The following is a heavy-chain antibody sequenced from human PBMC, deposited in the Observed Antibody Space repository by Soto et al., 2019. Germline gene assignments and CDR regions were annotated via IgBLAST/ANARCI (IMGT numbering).Heavy chain of an antibody. CDR3: AAEGGYPGSNFYGAY. V-gene: IGHV3-15*01. CDR2: IKGSHAGGTT. Sequence: EVQLVESGGGLVEPGGSIRLSCVASGFTFTKAYMTWVRQAPGKGLEWVGRIKGSHAGGTTDYATSVKGRFTISRDDSKNTVYLQRNSLKTEETSGYECAAEGGYPGSNFYGAYWGQGTLVTVSS. D-gene: IGHD1-26*01. J-gene: IGHJ4*02. CDR1: GFTFTKAY.